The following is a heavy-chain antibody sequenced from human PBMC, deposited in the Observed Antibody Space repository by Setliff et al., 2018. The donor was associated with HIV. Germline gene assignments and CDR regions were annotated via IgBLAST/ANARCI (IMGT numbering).Heavy chain of an antibody. D-gene: IGHD1-26*01. Sequence: GGSLRLSCAASGFTFSDHYMNWVRQAPGKGLEWVASISTSSSEIHYADSVKGRFTISRDNAKNSLYLQMNSLRAEDTAVYYCASYSGSYYFILHYWGQGTLVTVSS. J-gene: IGHJ4*02. V-gene: IGHV3-21*04. CDR3: ASYSGSYYFILHY. CDR2: ISTSSSEI. CDR1: GFTFSDHY.